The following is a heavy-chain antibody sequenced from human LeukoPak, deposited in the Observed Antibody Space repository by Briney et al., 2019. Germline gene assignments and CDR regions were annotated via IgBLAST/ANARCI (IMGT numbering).Heavy chain of an antibody. CDR3: ASQWELLPYYYYGMDV. V-gene: IGHV4-39*01. CDR2: IYYSGST. D-gene: IGHD1-26*01. Sequence: PSETLSLTCTVPGGSISSSSYYWGWIRQPPGKGLEWIGSIYYSGSTYYNPSLKNRVTISVDTSKNQFSLKLSSVTAADTAVYYCASQWELLPYYYYGMDVWGQGTTVTVSS. CDR1: GGSISSSSYY. J-gene: IGHJ6*02.